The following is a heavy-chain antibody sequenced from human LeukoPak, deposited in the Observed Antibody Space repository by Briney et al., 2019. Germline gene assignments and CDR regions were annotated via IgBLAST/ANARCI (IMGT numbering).Heavy chain of an antibody. J-gene: IGHJ6*02. CDR2: INYSGST. CDR3: ARHEGLTYYYYGMDV. Sequence: SETLSLTCAVYGGSFSGYYWSWIRQSPGKGLEWIGEINYSGSTNYNPSLKSRVTISVDTSKNQFSLKLSSVTAADTAVYYCARHEGLTYYYYGMDVWGQGTTVTASS. D-gene: IGHD3-9*01. CDR1: GGSFSGYY. V-gene: IGHV4-34*01.